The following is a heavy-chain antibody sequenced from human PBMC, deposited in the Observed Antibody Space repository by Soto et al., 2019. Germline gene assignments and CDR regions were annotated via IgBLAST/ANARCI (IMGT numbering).Heavy chain of an antibody. CDR1: GFTFRDYY. Sequence: QVQLVESGGGLVRPGGSLRISCEASGFTFRDYYMTWFRQAPGKGLEWLSYIDSSTKYTNYADSVKGRFTISRDNAKNSLYLLMNSLRADDTAVYYCAREYYYNMDVWGQGTMVPVSS. CDR2: IDSSTKYT. J-gene: IGHJ6*02. V-gene: IGHV3-11*05. CDR3: AREYYYNMDV.